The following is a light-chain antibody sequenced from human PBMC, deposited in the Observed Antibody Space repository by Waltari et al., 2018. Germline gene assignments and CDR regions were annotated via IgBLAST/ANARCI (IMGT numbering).Light chain of an antibody. J-gene: IGLJ2*01. CDR2: GKN. CDR3: HSRDSSGDVL. CDR1: SLRTDY. V-gene: IGLV3-19*01. Sequence: SSELTQDPAVSVALGQTVRSTCQGDSLRTDYVSWFHQRPGEAPALVIYGKNNRPSGIPDRFSASSSGSTASLTIIGAQAEDEADYYCHSRDSSGDVLIGGGTKLTV.